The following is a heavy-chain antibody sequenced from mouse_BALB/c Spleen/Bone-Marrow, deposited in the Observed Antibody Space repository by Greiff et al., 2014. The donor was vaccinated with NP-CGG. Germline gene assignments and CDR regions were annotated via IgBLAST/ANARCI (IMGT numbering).Heavy chain of an antibody. D-gene: IGHD2-10*02. J-gene: IGHJ4*01. CDR2: ISDGGSYT. CDR1: GFTFSDYH. V-gene: IGHV5-4*02. CDR3: ARSGERYGAMDY. Sequence: EVQLVESGGGLVKPGGSLKLSCAASGFTFSDYHMCWIRQTPEKRLEWVATISDGGSYTYYPDSVKGRFTISRDNAKNSLYLQMSSLKSEDTAMYYCARSGERYGAMDYWGQGTSVTVSS.